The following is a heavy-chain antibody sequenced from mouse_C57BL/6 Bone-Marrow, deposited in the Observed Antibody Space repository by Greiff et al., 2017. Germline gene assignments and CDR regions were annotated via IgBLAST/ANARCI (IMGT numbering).Heavy chain of an antibody. CDR1: GFTFSSYA. V-gene: IGHV5-4*03. D-gene: IGHD4-1*01. Sequence: EVKVVESGGGLVKPGGSLKLSCAASGFTFSSYAMSWVRQTPEKRLEWVATISDGGSYTYYPDNVKGRFTISRDNAKNNLYLQMSHLKSEDTAMYYCARASWDWDFDVWGTGTTVTVSS. CDR2: ISDGGSYT. J-gene: IGHJ1*03. CDR3: ARASWDWDFDV.